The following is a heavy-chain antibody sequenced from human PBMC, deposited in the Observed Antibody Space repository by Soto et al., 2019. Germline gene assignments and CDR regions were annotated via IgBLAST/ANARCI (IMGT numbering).Heavy chain of an antibody. CDR1: GGSISSSSYY. CDR3: ASSYGVGAADYYYGMDV. D-gene: IGHD1-26*01. J-gene: IGHJ6*02. CDR2: IYYSGST. V-gene: IGHV4-39*01. Sequence: QLQLQESGPGLVKPSETLSLTCTVSGGSISSSSYYWGWIRQPPGKGLEWIGSIYYSGSTYYNPSLKSRVTISVDTSKNQFSLKLSSVTAADTAVYYCASSYGVGAADYYYGMDVWGQGTTVTVSS.